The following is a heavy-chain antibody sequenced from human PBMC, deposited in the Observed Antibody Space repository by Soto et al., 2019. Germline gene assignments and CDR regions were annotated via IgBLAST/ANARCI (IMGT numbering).Heavy chain of an antibody. J-gene: IGHJ5*02. CDR1: GGSISSSSYY. Sequence: SETLSLTCTVSGGSISSSSYYWGWIRQPPGKGLEWIGSIYYSGSTYYNPSLKSRVTISVDTSKNQFSLKLSSVTAADTAVYYCASYYYGSGTPGNWFDPWGQGNLVTVSS. CDR3: ASYYYGSGTPGNWFDP. CDR2: IYYSGST. D-gene: IGHD3-10*01. V-gene: IGHV4-39*01.